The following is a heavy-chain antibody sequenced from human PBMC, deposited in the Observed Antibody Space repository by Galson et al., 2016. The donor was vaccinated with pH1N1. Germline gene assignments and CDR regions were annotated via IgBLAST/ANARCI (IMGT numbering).Heavy chain of an antibody. J-gene: IGHJ4*02. Sequence: SETLSLTCSVSGGSISDYYWSWFRQPAGKGLEWIGRLYKTGSTKYNPSLKSRVNMSGDTSKNQISLKLTSVTAADTAVYYCVRGRRSTVTNNYFDYWGQGTLVTVSS. D-gene: IGHD4-17*01. CDR1: GGSISDYY. V-gene: IGHV4-4*07. CDR3: VRGRRSTVTNNYFDY. CDR2: LYKTGST.